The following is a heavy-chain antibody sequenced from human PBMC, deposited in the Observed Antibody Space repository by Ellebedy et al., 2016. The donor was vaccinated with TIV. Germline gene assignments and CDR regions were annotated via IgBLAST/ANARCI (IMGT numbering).Heavy chain of an antibody. CDR1: GFNFRSYW. V-gene: IGHV3-30*02. CDR2: IRYDGSDK. J-gene: IGHJ5*02. CDR3: AKVLFAFGEFESPFDP. Sequence: PGGSLRLSCAASGFNFRSYWMGWVRQAPGKGLEWVTFIRYDGSDKYYSDSVKGRFTISRDNSKNTLNLQMNSLRLEDTAVYYCAKVLFAFGEFESPFDPWGQGTLVIVSS. D-gene: IGHD3-10*01.